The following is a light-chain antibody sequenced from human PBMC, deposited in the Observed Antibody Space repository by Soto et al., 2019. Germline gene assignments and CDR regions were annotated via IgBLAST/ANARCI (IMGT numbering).Light chain of an antibody. CDR3: TSYTSSSTLV. CDR1: SSDVGGYNY. V-gene: IGLV2-14*01. CDR2: EVT. Sequence: QSVLTQPASVSGSPGQSITISCTGTSSDVGGYNYVSWHQHHPGKVPKLIIYEVTNRPSGVSNRFSGSKSGNTASLTISGLQAEDEADYYCTSYTSSSTLVFGGGTKLTVL. J-gene: IGLJ3*02.